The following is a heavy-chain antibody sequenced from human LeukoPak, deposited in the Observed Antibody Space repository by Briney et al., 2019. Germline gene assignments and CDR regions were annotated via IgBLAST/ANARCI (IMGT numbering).Heavy chain of an antibody. CDR3: ARSCFPAIFGVVIDWFDP. V-gene: IGHV1-69*06. D-gene: IGHD3-3*01. CDR2: IIPFFGTA. J-gene: IGHJ5*02. CDR1: GGTFSSYA. Sequence: ASVKVSCKASGGTFSSYAIRGVRQAPGQGLEWMGGIIPFFGTANYAQKFQGRVTITADKSTSTAYMELSSLRSEDTAVYYCARSCFPAIFGVVIDWFDPWGQGTLVTVSS.